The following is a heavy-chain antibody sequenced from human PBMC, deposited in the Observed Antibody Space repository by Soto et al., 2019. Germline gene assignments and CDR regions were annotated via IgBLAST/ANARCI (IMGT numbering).Heavy chain of an antibody. CDR2: IIPIFGTA. D-gene: IGHD3-16*02. J-gene: IGHJ5*02. CDR1: GGTFSSYA. CDR3: ARGNRYEYVWGSYRYPPGWFDP. Sequence: QVQLVQSGAEVKKPGSSVKVSCKASGGTFSSYAISWVRQAPGQGLEWMGGIIPIFGTANYAQKFQGRVTITADESTSTAYMELSRLRSEDTAVYYCARGNRYEYVWGSYRYPPGWFDPWGQGTLVTVSS. V-gene: IGHV1-69*12.